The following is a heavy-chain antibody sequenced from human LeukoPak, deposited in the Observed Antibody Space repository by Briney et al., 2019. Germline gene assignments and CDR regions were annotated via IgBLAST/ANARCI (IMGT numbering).Heavy chain of an antibody. J-gene: IGHJ6*03. CDR1: GYTFTSYD. CDR3: ARGMIEGATDYYYYYMDV. Sequence: ASVKVSCKASGYTFTSYDIHWVRQATGQGLEWMGRMNPNRGDTDYAQKFQGRVTMTRDTSISTAYMELSSLRSEDTAVYYCARGMIEGATDYYYYYMDVWGKGTTVTVSS. D-gene: IGHD1-26*01. V-gene: IGHV1-8*01. CDR2: MNPNRGDT.